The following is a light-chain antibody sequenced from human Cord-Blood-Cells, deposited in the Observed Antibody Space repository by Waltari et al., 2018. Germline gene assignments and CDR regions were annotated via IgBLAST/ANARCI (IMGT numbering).Light chain of an antibody. CDR1: KLGAKY. CDR2: QAS. V-gene: IGLV3-1*01. J-gene: IGLJ3*02. CDR3: QAWDSSTNWV. Sequence: SSELTQPPSVSVSPGQTASITCSGDKLGAKYACWYQQKPGQSPVLVIYQASKRPSGIPERFSGSNSGNTATLTISGTQAMDEADYYCQAWDSSTNWVFGGGTKLTVL.